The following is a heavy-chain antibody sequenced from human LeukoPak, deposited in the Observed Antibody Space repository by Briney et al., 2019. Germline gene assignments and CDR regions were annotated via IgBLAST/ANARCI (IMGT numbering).Heavy chain of an antibody. CDR3: ASSYYDSSGYPYYYYGMDV. J-gene: IGHJ6*02. CDR2: INWNGGST. Sequence: RAGGSLRLSCAASGFTFDDYGMSWVRQAPGKGLEWVSGINWNGGSTGYADSVKGRFTISRDNAKTSLYLQMNSLRAEDTALYYCASSYYDSSGYPYYYYGMDVWGQGTTVTVSS. CDR1: GFTFDDYG. V-gene: IGHV3-20*04. D-gene: IGHD3-22*01.